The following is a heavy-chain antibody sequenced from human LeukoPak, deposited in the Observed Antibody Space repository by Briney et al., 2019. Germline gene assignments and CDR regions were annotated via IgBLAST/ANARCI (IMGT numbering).Heavy chain of an antibody. CDR2: ISYDGSNK. CDR3: AKGRGAVAAPDY. J-gene: IGHJ4*02. V-gene: IGHV3-30*18. CDR1: GFTFSSFG. D-gene: IGHD6-19*01. Sequence: GGSLRLSCAASGFTFSSFGMHWVRQAPGKGLERVAVISYDGSNKYYADSVKGRFTISGDNSKSTLYLQMNSLRAEDTAVYYCAKGRGAVAAPDYWGQGTLVTVSS.